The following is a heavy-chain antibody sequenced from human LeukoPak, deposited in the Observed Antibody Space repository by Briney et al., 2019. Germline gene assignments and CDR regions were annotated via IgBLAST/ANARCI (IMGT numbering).Heavy chain of an antibody. D-gene: IGHD3-3*01. V-gene: IGHV4-59*08. J-gene: IGHJ3*02. CDR1: GFTFSDHY. CDR3: ARHVSPYYDFWSGYYTDAFDI. CDR2: IYYSGST. Sequence: LRLSCAASGFTFSDHYMDWIRQPPGKGLEWIGYIYYSGSTNYNPSLKSRVTISVDTSKNQFSLKLSSVTAADTAVYYCARHVSPYYDFWSGYYTDAFDIWGQGTMVTVSS.